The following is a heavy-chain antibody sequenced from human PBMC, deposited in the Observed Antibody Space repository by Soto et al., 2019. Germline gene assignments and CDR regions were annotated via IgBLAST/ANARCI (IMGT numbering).Heavy chain of an antibody. Sequence: EVQLVESGGGLVQPGRSLRLSCAASGFTFDDYAMHWVRQAPGKGLEWVSGISWNSGSIGYADSVKGRFTISRDNAKNSLYLQMNSLRAEDTALYYCAKDILRGGAANFQHWGQGTLVTVSS. D-gene: IGHD3-16*01. V-gene: IGHV3-9*01. CDR1: GFTFDDYA. CDR3: AKDILRGGAANFQH. J-gene: IGHJ1*01. CDR2: ISWNSGSI.